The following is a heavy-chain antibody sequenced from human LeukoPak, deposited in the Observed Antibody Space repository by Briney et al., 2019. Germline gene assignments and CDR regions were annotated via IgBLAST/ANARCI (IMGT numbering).Heavy chain of an antibody. CDR1: GYTFTSYY. CDR3: ATSYCSGGSCYHANWFDP. Sequence: ASVKVSCKASGYTFTSYYMHWVRQAPGQGLEWMGWINPNSGGTNYAQKSQGRVTMTRDTSISTAYMELSRLRSDDTAVYYCATSYCSGGSCYHANWFDPWGQGTLVTVSS. CDR2: INPNSGGT. D-gene: IGHD2-15*01. J-gene: IGHJ5*02. V-gene: IGHV1-2*02.